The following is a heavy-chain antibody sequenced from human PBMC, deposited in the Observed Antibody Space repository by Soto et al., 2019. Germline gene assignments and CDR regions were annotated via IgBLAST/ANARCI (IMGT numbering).Heavy chain of an antibody. CDR1: GYTFTSYG. D-gene: IGHD3-22*01. CDR2: VSAYNGNT. Sequence: GASVKVSCKASGYTFTSYGISWVRQAPGQGLEWMGWVSAYNGNTNYAQKLQGRVTMTTDTSTSTAYMELRSLRSDDTAVYYCARARGAYYYDSSGYYYRSDYYYYGMDVWGQGTTVTVSS. V-gene: IGHV1-18*01. J-gene: IGHJ6*02. CDR3: ARARGAYYYDSSGYYYRSDYYYYGMDV.